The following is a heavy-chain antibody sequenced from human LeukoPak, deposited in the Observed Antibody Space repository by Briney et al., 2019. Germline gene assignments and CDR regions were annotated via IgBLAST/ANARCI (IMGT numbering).Heavy chain of an antibody. CDR1: GFTFSIYG. D-gene: IGHD3-3*01. CDR3: AILQNDFWSGYPYYFDY. CDR2: IWYDGSNK. V-gene: IGHV3-33*01. J-gene: IGHJ4*02. Sequence: GGSLRLSCAASGFTFSIYGMHWVRQAPGKGLEWVAVIWYDGSNKYCADSVKGRFTISRDNSKNTLYLQMNSLRAEDTAVYYCAILQNDFWSGYPYYFDYWGQGTLVTVSS.